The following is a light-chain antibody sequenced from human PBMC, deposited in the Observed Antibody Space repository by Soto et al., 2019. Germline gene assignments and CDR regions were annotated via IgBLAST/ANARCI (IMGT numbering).Light chain of an antibody. J-gene: IGLJ1*01. CDR1: SSDVGGYNY. Sequence: QSVLTQPASVSGYPGQSITISCTGTSSDVGGYNYVSWYQQHPGKAPKLMIYEVSNRPSGVSNGFSGSKSGNTASLTISGLQAEDEADYYCSSYTSSSIPVFGTGTRSPS. CDR2: EVS. V-gene: IGLV2-14*01. CDR3: SSYTSSSIPV.